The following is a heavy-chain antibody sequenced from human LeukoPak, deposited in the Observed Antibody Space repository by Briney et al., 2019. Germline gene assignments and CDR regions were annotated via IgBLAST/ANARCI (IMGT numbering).Heavy chain of an antibody. J-gene: IGHJ4*02. D-gene: IGHD6-13*01. CDR3: ARDARQQLVERFDY. CDR1: GFTFSDYY. Sequence: PGGSLRLSCAASGFTFSDYYMSWIRQAPGKGLEWVSYISSSGSTIYYADSVMGRFTISRDNAKNSLYLQMNSLRAEDTAVYYCARDARQQLVERFDYWGQGTLVTVSS. V-gene: IGHV3-11*01. CDR2: ISSSGSTI.